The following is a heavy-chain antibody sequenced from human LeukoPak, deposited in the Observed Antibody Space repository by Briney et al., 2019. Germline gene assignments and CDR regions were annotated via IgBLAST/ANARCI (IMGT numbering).Heavy chain of an antibody. CDR2: INYSGST. V-gene: IGHV4-59*01. Sequence: ETLSLTCTVSGDSISSYYWSWIRQPPGRGLEWIGYINYSGSTNYNPSLKSRVTMSVDTSKNQFSLKLSSVTAADTAVYYCARVVLRYFDWLSPYYFDYWGQGTLVTVSS. CDR1: GDSISSYY. J-gene: IGHJ4*02. D-gene: IGHD3-9*01. CDR3: ARVVLRYFDWLSPYYFDY.